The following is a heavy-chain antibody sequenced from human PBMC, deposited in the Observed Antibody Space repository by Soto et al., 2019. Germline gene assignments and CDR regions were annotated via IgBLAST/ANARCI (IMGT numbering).Heavy chain of an antibody. D-gene: IGHD4-17*01. J-gene: IGHJ6*02. Sequence: EVQLLESGGGLVQPGGSLRLSCAASGFTFSSYAMSWVRHAPGKGLAWVSGISVSGGSTYYADSVKGRFTISRDKSKNTLYLQMNSLRAEDTDVYYCAKDHCVTVKSSIPVWGMDFLGQGTKVSVSS. CDR3: AKDHCVTVKSSIPVWGMDF. V-gene: IGHV3-23*01. CDR2: ISVSGGST. CDR1: GFTFSSYA.